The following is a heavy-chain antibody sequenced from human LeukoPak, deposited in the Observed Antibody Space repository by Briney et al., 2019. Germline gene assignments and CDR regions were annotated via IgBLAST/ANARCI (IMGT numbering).Heavy chain of an antibody. J-gene: IGHJ4*02. D-gene: IGHD1-26*01. CDR3: AKDRSIGIVGATTFYY. CDR1: GFTFSSYG. Sequence: GGSLRLSCAASGFTFSSYGMHWVRQAPGKGLEWVAVIWYDGSNKYYADSVKGRFTISRDNSKNTLYLQMNSLRAEDTAVYYCAKDRSIGIVGATTFYYWGQGTLVTVSS. V-gene: IGHV3-33*06. CDR2: IWYDGSNK.